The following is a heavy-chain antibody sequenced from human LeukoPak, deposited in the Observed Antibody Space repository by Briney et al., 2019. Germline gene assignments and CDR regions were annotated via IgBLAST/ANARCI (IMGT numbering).Heavy chain of an antibody. CDR3: ARDPYSGNYGDYYYYYMDV. Sequence: GGSLRLSCAASGFTFSSYEMIWVRQAPGKGLEWVSYICSSGSTIYYADSVKGRFTISRDNAKSSLYLQMNSLRDEDTAVYYCARDPYSGNYGDYYYYYMDVWGKGTTVTISS. V-gene: IGHV3-48*03. CDR1: GFTFSSYE. CDR2: ICSSGSTI. D-gene: IGHD1-26*01. J-gene: IGHJ6*03.